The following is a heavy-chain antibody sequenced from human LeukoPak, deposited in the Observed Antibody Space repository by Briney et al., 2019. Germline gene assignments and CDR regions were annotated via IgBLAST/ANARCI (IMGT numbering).Heavy chain of an antibody. CDR3: AKDRDTYNYGSGSYGPGFDY. D-gene: IGHD3-10*01. J-gene: IGHJ4*02. CDR2: INQDGSEK. Sequence: GGSLRLSCAASGFTFSSYGMHWVRQAPGKGLEWVANINQDGSEKYYADSVKGRFTISRDNSKNTLYLQMNSLRAEDTAVYYCAKDRDTYNYGSGSYGPGFDYWGQGTLVTVSS. CDR1: GFTFSSYG. V-gene: IGHV3-30*02.